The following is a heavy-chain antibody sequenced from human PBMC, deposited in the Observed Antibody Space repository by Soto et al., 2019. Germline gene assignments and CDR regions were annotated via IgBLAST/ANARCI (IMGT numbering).Heavy chain of an antibody. CDR3: VRNGVKVPTTNFYMDV. CDR1: GYTFTSYY. V-gene: IGHV1-46*03. D-gene: IGHD5-12*01. CDR2: INPSGGST. Sequence: AASVKVSCKASGYTFTSYYMHWVRQAPGQGLEWMAIINPSGGSTNYAQKFQGRVTMTRDTSTSTVYMELSSLRSEDTAVYYCVRNGVKVPTTNFYMDVWGIGTTVTVSS. J-gene: IGHJ6*03.